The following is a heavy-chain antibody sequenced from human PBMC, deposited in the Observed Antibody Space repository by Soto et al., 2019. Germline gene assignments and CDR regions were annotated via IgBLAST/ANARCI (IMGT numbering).Heavy chain of an antibody. D-gene: IGHD3-3*01. Sequence: SETLSLTCTVSGGSISSYYWSWIRQPPGKGLEWIGYIYYSGSTNYNPSLKSRVTISVDTSKNRFSLKLSSVTAADTAVYYCARKEWPDAWFDPWGQGTLVTVSS. CDR1: GGSISSYY. V-gene: IGHV4-59*01. J-gene: IGHJ5*02. CDR3: ARKEWPDAWFDP. CDR2: IYYSGST.